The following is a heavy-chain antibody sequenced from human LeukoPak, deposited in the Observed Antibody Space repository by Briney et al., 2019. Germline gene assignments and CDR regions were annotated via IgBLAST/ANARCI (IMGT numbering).Heavy chain of an antibody. Sequence: SETLSLTCTVSGGSISIYYWSWIRQPPGKGLEWIGYIYSSGGTNYNPSLKSRVTISIDTSKNQFSLKLSSVTAADTAVYYCASYTEGWFDPWGQGTLVTVSS. CDR3: ASYTEGWFDP. CDR1: GGSISIYY. CDR2: IYSSGGT. V-gene: IGHV4-4*09. D-gene: IGHD2-2*02. J-gene: IGHJ5*02.